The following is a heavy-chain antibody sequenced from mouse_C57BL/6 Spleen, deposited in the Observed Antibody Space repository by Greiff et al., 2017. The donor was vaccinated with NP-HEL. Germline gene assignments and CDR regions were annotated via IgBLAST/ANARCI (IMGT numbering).Heavy chain of an antibody. CDR1: GFNIKDDY. D-gene: IGHD1-1*01. V-gene: IGHV14-4*01. Sequence: EVQLQQSGAELVRPGASVKLSCTASGFNIKDDYMHWVKQRPEQGLEWIGWIDPENGDTEYASKFQGKATITADTSSNTAYLQLSSLTSEDTAVYYCTTKAGYYGSSYVRYFDVWGTGTTVTVSS. CDR3: TTKAGYYGSSYVRYFDV. CDR2: IDPENGDT. J-gene: IGHJ1*03.